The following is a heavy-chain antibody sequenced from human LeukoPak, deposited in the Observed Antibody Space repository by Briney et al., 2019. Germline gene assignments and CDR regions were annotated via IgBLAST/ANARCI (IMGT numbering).Heavy chain of an antibody. V-gene: IGHV1-69*04. J-gene: IGHJ6*02. CDR2: INPIRGIT. CDR1: GGTFSSYA. CDR3: ARDGDSGYGGNSHPPRYYYGMDV. Sequence: GASVKVSCKASGGTFSSYAISWVRQAPGQGLEWMGRINPIRGITNYAQKFQGRVTITADKSTSTAYMELSSLRSEDTAVYYCARDGDSGYGGNSHPPRYYYGMDVWGQGTTVTVSS. D-gene: IGHD4-23*01.